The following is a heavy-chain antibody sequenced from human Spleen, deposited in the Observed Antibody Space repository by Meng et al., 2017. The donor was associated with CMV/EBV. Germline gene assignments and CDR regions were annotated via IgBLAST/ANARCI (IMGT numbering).Heavy chain of an antibody. CDR2: INHSGRT. J-gene: IGHJ5*02. D-gene: IGHD3-10*01. CDR3: ARTPAYYYGSEFDP. V-gene: IGHV4-34*01. Sequence: SVYGGPFSAYYWSWIRQPPGQGLEWIGEINHSGRTNYNPSLKSRVTISVDTSKNQFSLKLSSVTAADTAVYYCARTPAYYYGSEFDPWGQGTLVTVSS. CDR1: GGPFSAYY.